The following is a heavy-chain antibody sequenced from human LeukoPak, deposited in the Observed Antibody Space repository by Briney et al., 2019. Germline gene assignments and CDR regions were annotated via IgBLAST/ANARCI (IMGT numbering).Heavy chain of an antibody. CDR2: IYTSGST. Sequence: SETLSLTCAVSGGSVSGYYWSWIRQPAGKGLEWIGRIYTSGSTNYNPSLKSRVTISVDKSKNQFSLKLSSVTAADTAVYYCARETSSGWYDYWGQGTLVTVSS. J-gene: IGHJ4*02. CDR3: ARETSSGWYDY. V-gene: IGHV4-4*07. CDR1: GGSVSGYY. D-gene: IGHD6-19*01.